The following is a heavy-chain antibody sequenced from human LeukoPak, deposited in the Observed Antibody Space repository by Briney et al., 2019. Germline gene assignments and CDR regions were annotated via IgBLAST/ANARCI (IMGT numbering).Heavy chain of an antibody. V-gene: IGHV1-18*01. Sequence: ASAKVSCKASGYTFTSYGISWVRQAPGQGLEWMGWISAYNGNTNYAQKLQGRVTMTTDTSTSTAYMELRSLRSDDTAVYYCARAYYYDSSGYYYHFTFDYWGQGTLVTVSS. CDR2: ISAYNGNT. J-gene: IGHJ4*02. CDR3: ARAYYYDSSGYYYHFTFDY. CDR1: GYTFTSYG. D-gene: IGHD3-22*01.